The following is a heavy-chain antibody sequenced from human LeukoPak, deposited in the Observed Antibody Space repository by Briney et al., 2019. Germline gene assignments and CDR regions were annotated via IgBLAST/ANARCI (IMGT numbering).Heavy chain of an antibody. Sequence: SETLSLTCTVSGGSISSSSYYWGWIRQPPGKGLEWIGSIYYSGSTYYNPSLKSRVTISVDTSKNQFSLKLSSVTAADTAVYYCARHRYGDYPYYYYMDVWGKGTTVTVSS. CDR2: IYYSGST. V-gene: IGHV4-39*01. CDR3: ARHRYGDYPYYYYMDV. D-gene: IGHD4-17*01. J-gene: IGHJ6*03. CDR1: GGSISSSSYY.